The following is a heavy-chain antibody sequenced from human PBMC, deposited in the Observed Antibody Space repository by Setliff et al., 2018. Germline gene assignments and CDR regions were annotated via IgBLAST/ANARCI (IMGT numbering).Heavy chain of an antibody. CDR3: ARAGPTVTFFRVLVISWWDP. J-gene: IGHJ5*02. V-gene: IGHV4-61*09. CDR1: GDSISSGSYY. Sequence: SETLSLTCTVSGDSISSGSYYWTWIRQPAGKGLEWIGHFHTGGSTNYNRSLRSRVSISVDTSKNQFSLKLSSVTAAGTATYYRARAGPTVTFFRVLVISWWDPWGQGSLVTVSS. D-gene: IGHD3-3*01. CDR2: FHTGGST.